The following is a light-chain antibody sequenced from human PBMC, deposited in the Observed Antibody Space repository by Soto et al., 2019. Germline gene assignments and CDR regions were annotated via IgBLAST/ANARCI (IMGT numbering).Light chain of an antibody. CDR1: SSDVGGYNY. CDR2: EVS. J-gene: IGLJ2*01. Sequence: QSALTQPASVSGSPGQSITISCTGTSSDVGGYNYVSWYQQHPGKAPKLMIHEVSNRPSGISNRFSGSKSGNTASLTISGLQAEDEADYYCSSYTSSSNPVVFGGGTKLTVL. V-gene: IGLV2-14*01. CDR3: SSYTSSSNPVV.